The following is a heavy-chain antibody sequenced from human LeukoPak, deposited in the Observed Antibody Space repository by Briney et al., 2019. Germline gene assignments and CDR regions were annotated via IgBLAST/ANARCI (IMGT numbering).Heavy chain of an antibody. Sequence: GASVKVSFKASGYTFTICGISWVRQAPGQGVEWMGWISAYNGNTNYAQKLQGRVTMTTDTSTSTAYMELRCLRSDDTAVYYCAREGGVAMLDPWGQGTLVAVSS. CDR1: GYTFTICG. CDR3: AREGGVAMLDP. CDR2: ISAYNGNT. J-gene: IGHJ5*02. V-gene: IGHV1-18*01. D-gene: IGHD2-2*01.